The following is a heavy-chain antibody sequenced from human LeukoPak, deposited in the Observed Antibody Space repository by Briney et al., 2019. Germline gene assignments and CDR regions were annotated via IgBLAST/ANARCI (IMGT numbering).Heavy chain of an antibody. D-gene: IGHD5-24*01. J-gene: IGHJ4*02. CDR2: IFFSGTT. V-gene: IGHV4-59*01. Sequence: KASETLSLACTVSGGSIGRYNWSWIRQPPGKGLEWIAYIFFSGTTKYNPSLESRVTISVDTSKNQFSLDLTSVTAADTALYYCARGGDGYNYVDYWGPGTLVTVSS. CDR3: ARGGDGYNYVDY. CDR1: GGSIGRYN.